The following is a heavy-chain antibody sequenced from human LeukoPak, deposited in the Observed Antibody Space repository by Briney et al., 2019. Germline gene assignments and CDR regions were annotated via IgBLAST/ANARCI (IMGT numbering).Heavy chain of an antibody. Sequence: SETLFLTCTVSGGSISSYYWSWIRQPAGKGQEWIGRIYSSGSTNYNPSLESRVSMSVDTSKNQFSLKLNSATAADTAVYYCERDWAVAVHYFDYWGQGTLVTVSS. CDR3: ERDWAVAVHYFDY. D-gene: IGHD6-19*01. CDR2: IYSSGST. V-gene: IGHV4-4*07. J-gene: IGHJ4*02. CDR1: GGSISSYY.